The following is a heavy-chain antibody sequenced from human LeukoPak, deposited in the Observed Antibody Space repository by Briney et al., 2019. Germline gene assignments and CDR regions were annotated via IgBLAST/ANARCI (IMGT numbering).Heavy chain of an antibody. CDR2: INWNGGST. CDR3: ARALWSITMVRGVIHFDY. V-gene: IGHV3-20*04. J-gene: IGHJ4*02. CDR1: GFTFDDYG. D-gene: IGHD3-10*01. Sequence: GGSLRLSCAASGFTFDDYGMSWVRQAPGKGLEWVSGINWNGGSTGYADSVEGRFTISRDNAKNSLYLQMNSLRAEDTALYYCARALWSITMVRGVIHFDYWGQGTLVTVSS.